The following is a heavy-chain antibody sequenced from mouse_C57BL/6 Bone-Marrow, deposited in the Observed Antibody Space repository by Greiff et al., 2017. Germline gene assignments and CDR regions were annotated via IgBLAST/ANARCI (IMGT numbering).Heavy chain of an antibody. J-gene: IGHJ4*01. D-gene: IGHD2-4*01. CDR2: IDPENGDT. V-gene: IGHV14-4*01. CDR1: GFNIKDDY. CDR3: TLTYYDYDDGDFSYAMDY. Sequence: EVQLQQSGAELVRPGASVKLSCTASGFNIKDDYMHWVKQRPEQGLEWIGWIDPENGDTEYASKFQGKATITADTSSNTAYLQLSSLTSEDTAVYYCTLTYYDYDDGDFSYAMDYWGQGTSVTVSS.